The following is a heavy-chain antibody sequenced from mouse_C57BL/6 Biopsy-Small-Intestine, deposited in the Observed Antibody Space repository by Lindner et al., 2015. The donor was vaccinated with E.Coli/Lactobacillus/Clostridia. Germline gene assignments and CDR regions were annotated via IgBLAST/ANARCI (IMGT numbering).Heavy chain of an antibody. Sequence: SVKVSCKASGGTFSSYAISWVRQAPGQGLEWMGWISAYNGNTDYAQKLQGRVTMTTDTSTSTAYMELRSLRSDDTAVYYCARDSSGWYYYYYGMDVWGQGTTVTVSS. J-gene: IGHJ1*01. CDR2: ISAYNGNT. CDR1: GGTFSSYA. CDR3: ARDSSGWYYYYYGMDV. V-gene: IGHV1-81*01. D-gene: IGHD1-1*01.